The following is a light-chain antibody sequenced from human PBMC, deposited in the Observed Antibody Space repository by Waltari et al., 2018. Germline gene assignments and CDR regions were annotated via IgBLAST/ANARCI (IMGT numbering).Light chain of an antibody. V-gene: IGLV8-61*01. CDR3: VLYMGSGASV. J-gene: IGLJ3*02. CDR1: SGSVSTSYY. CDR2: NTY. Sequence: QTVVTQEPSFSVSPGGTVTLTCALSSGSVSTSYYSSWYQQTPGQAPRTLIFNTYTRSSGVPDRFSGSILGNKAALTITGAQAEDESDYYCVLYMGSGASVFGGGTKLTVL.